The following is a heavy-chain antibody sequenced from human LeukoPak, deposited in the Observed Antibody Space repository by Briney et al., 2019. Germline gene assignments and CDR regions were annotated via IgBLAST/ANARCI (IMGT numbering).Heavy chain of an antibody. CDR2: MSPKSGNT. Sequence: GASVKVSCKASGYTFLSYDINWVRQATGQGPEWMGWMSPKSGNTGYAQKFQGRVTMTRDTSINTAYMELSGLISEDTAVYYCTRGPPNWGYDFWGQGTLVTVSS. CDR3: TRGPPNWGYDF. V-gene: IGHV1-8*01. J-gene: IGHJ4*02. D-gene: IGHD7-27*01. CDR1: GYTFLSYD.